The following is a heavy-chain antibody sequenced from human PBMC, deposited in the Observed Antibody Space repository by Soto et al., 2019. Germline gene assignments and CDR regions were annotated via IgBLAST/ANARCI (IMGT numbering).Heavy chain of an antibody. V-gene: IGHV4-30-4*01. CDR1: GGSISSGDYY. CDR3: AIVGGCGATRIAH. CDR2: IYYSGST. J-gene: IGHJ4*02. D-gene: IGHD3-10*01. Sequence: PSETLSLTCTVSGGSISSGDYYWSWIRQPPGKGLEWIGYIYYSGSTYYNPSLKSRVTISVDTSKNQFSLKLSSVTAADTAVYYCAIVGGCGATRIAHWGQGTLVTVSS.